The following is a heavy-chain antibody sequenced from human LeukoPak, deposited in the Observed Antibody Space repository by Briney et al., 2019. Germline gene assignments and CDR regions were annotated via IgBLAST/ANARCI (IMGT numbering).Heavy chain of an antibody. J-gene: IGHJ4*02. CDR3: AKDIVGAVAGTFDY. D-gene: IGHD1-14*01. CDR2: ISWNSGSI. Sequence: GESLKLSCAASGFTFDDYAMHWVRQAPGKGLEWVSGISWNSGSIGYADSVKGRFTISRDNAKNSLYLQMNSLRAEDTALYYCAKDIVGAVAGTFDYWGQGTLVTVSS. V-gene: IGHV3-9*01. CDR1: GFTFDDYA.